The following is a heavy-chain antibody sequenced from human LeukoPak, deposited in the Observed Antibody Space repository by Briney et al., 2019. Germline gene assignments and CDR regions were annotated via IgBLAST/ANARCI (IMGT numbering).Heavy chain of an antibody. D-gene: IGHD1-1*01. CDR2: IYYSGST. Sequence: PSETLSLTCTVSGGSISSYYWSWIRQPPGKGLEWIGYIYYSGSTNYNPSLKSRVTISVDTSKNQFSLKLSSVTAADTAVYYYARDFVDNKYYYYGMDVWGQGTTVTVSS. CDR1: GGSISSYY. V-gene: IGHV4-59*01. CDR3: ARDFVDNKYYYYGMDV. J-gene: IGHJ6*02.